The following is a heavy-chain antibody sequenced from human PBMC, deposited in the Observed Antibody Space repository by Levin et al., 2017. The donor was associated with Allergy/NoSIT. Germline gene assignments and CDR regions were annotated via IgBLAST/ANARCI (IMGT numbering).Heavy chain of an antibody. D-gene: IGHD3-22*01. CDR1: GGSIRSSNW. J-gene: IGHJ4*02. Sequence: SQTLSLTCAVSGGSIRSSNWWSWVRQPPGKGLEWIGEIYHSGSTNYNPSLKSRVTISVDKSKNQFSLKLSSVTAADTAVYYCARGGGYYYGEWYFDYWGQGTLVTVSS. V-gene: IGHV4-4*02. CDR3: ARGGGYYYGEWYFDY. CDR2: IYHSGST.